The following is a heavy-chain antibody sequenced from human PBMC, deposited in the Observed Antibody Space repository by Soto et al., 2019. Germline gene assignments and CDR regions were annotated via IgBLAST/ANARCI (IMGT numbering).Heavy chain of an antibody. Sequence: EVQLLESGGGLVQPGGSLRLSCAASGFSFSSYAMSWVRQAPGKGLEWVSSIGGRGGSTYYADSVKGRFTISRDNSKNTMYLQMNSLRVEDTAVYYCAKQGAYDFWIRSNNWLDRWGQGTMVSVSS. J-gene: IGHJ5*02. CDR3: AKQGAYDFWIRSNNWLDR. CDR1: GFSFSSYA. D-gene: IGHD3-3*01. CDR2: IGGRGGST. V-gene: IGHV3-23*01.